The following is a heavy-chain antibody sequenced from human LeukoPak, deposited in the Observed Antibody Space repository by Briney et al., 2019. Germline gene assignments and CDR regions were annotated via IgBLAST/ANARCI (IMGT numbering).Heavy chain of an antibody. CDR3: AREGRLRENFDY. V-gene: IGHV3-30*02. J-gene: IGHJ4*02. CDR2: IRYDGSNK. D-gene: IGHD4-17*01. CDR1: GFTFSSYG. Sequence: GGSLRLSCAASGFTFSSYGMHWVRQAPGKGLEWVAFIRYDGSNKYYADSVKGRFTISRDNAKNSLYLQMNSLRAEDTAVYYCAREGRLRENFDYWGQGTLVTVSS.